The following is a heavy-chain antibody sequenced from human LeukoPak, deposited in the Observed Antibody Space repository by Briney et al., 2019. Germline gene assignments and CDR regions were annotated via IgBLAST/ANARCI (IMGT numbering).Heavy chain of an antibody. J-gene: IGHJ4*02. CDR1: GYTLTELS. CDR3: ATRVTGPIYGGNSGSPLDY. V-gene: IGHV1-24*01. D-gene: IGHD4-23*01. CDR2: FDPEDGET. Sequence: ASVKVSCKVSGYTLTELSMHWVRQAPGKGLEWMGGFDPEDGETIYAQKFQGRVTMTEDTSTDTAYMELSSLRSEDTAVYCCATRVTGPIYGGNSGSPLDYWGQGTLVTVSS.